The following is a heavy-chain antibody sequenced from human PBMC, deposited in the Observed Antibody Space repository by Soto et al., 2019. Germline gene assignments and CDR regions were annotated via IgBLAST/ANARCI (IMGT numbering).Heavy chain of an antibody. D-gene: IGHD1-1*01. CDR1: GASISSGGFY. Sequence: QVQLQESGPGLVQPSQTLSLTCTVSGASISSGGFYWSWIRQFPGKGLEWIGYIDYRGKTFYNPSLKGRATIPRDTSKSQFALNVTSVTAADTAGFYCARMSATGTRWFDSWGQGTLVTVSS. J-gene: IGHJ5*01. V-gene: IGHV4-31*03. CDR2: IDYRGKT. CDR3: ARMSATGTRWFDS.